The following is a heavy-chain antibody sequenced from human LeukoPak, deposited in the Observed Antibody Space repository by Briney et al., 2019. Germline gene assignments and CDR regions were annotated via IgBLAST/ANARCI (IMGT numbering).Heavy chain of an antibody. D-gene: IGHD5-12*01. V-gene: IGHV3-33*01. CDR1: GFTFSSYG. Sequence: PGGSLRLSCAASGFTFSSYGMRWVRQAPGKGLEWVAVIWYDGSNKYYADSVKGRFTISRDNSKNTLYLQMNSLRAEDTAVYYCARDLRGSYGMDVWGQGTTVTVSS. CDR3: ARDLRGSYGMDV. CDR2: IWYDGSNK. J-gene: IGHJ6*02.